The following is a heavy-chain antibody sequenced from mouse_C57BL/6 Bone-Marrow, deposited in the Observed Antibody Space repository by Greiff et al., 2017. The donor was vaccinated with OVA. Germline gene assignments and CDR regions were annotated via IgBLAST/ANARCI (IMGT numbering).Heavy chain of an antibody. Sequence: QVQLQQSGAELVRPGTSVKMSCKASGYTFTNYWIGWAKQRPGHGLEWIGDIYPGGGYTNYNEKFKGKATLTADKSSSTAYMQFSSLTSEDSAIYYCARRDYGRDYAMDCWGRETSVTVSS. CDR3: ARRDYGRDYAMDC. J-gene: IGHJ4*01. CDR2: IYPGGGYT. D-gene: IGHD1-1*01. CDR1: GYTFTNYW. V-gene: IGHV1-63*01.